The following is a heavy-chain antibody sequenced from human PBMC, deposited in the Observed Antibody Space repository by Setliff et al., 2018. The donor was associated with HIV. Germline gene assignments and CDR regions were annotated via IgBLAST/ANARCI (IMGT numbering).Heavy chain of an antibody. J-gene: IGHJ6*03. D-gene: IGHD6-13*01. V-gene: IGHV3-74*03. CDR3: ARGYSSSWHNDYHYYMDV. CDR1: GFTFSSYW. CDR2: INSDGSST. Sequence: GGSLRLSCAASGFTFSSYWMHWVRQVPGKGLVWVSRINSDGSSTTYADFVKGRFTISRDNAEHSLYLQMDSLRADDTAVYYCARGYSSSWHNDYHYYMDVWGKGTTVTVSS.